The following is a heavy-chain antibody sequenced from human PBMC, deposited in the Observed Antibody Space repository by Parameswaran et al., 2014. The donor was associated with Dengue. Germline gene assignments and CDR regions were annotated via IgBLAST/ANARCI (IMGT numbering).Heavy chain of an antibody. J-gene: IGHJ5*02. CDR3: AKNSDYDYWGT. D-gene: IGHD5-12*01. CDR2: ITAYNGNT. Sequence: WVRQAPGQGLEWMGWITAYNGNTNYAQKLQGRVTMTTDTSTSTAYMELRSLRSDDTAVYYCAKNSDYDYWGTWGQGTLVTVSS. V-gene: IGHV1-18*01.